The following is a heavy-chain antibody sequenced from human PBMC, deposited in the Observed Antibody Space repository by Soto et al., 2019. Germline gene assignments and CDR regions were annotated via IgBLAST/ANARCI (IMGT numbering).Heavy chain of an antibody. Sequence: SETLSLTCTVSGGSISSTSYYWGWIRQPPGKGLEWIGSIYYSGSTYYNPSLKSRVTISVDTSKNQFSLKLSSVTAADTAVYYCAGNSRLRYYYGMVVWGQGTTVTVSS. CDR3: AGNSRLRYYYGMVV. CDR2: IYYSGST. J-gene: IGHJ6*02. V-gene: IGHV4-39*07. CDR1: GGSISSTSYY.